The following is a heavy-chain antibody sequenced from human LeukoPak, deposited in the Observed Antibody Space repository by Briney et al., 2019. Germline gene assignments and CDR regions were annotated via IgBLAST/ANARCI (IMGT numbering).Heavy chain of an antibody. Sequence: SETLSLTCAVYGGSFSGYYWSWIRQPPGKGLEWIGEINHSGSTNYNPSLKSRVTISVDTSKNQFSLKLSSVTAADTAVYYCARLSRLFTMVRGAKRAPGAFDIWGQGTMVTVSS. CDR2: INHSGST. CDR1: GGSFSGYY. V-gene: IGHV4-34*01. CDR3: ARLSRLFTMVRGAKRAPGAFDI. J-gene: IGHJ3*02. D-gene: IGHD3-10*01.